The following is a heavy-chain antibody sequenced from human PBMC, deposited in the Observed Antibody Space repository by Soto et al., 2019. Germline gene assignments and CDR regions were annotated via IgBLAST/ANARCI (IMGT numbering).Heavy chain of an antibody. Sequence: GGSLRLSCAASGFTFSSYWMSWVRQAPGKGLEWVANIKQDGSEKYYVDSVKGRFTISRDSARNSLYLQMNSLRAEDTAVYYCARDGSGSYRNYYMDVWGKGTTVTVSS. D-gene: IGHD3-10*01. CDR2: IKQDGSEK. CDR3: ARDGSGSYRNYYMDV. CDR1: GFTFSSYW. V-gene: IGHV3-7*01. J-gene: IGHJ6*03.